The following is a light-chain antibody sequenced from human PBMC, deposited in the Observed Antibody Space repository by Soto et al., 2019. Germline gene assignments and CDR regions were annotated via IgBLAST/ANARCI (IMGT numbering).Light chain of an antibody. J-gene: IGKJ1*01. CDR1: QSVSSDF. Sequence: EIVLTQSPGTLSLSPGERATLSCGASQSVSSDFLAWYQQKPGQAPRLLIYAASSRASGIPDRFSGSGSETEFTLTISRLEPEDFAVYYCLTYGRSPGWTFGQGTKVDIK. V-gene: IGKV3-20*01. CDR3: LTYGRSPGWT. CDR2: AAS.